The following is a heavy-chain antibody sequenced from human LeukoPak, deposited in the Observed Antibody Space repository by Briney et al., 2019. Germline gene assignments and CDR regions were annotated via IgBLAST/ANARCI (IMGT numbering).Heavy chain of an antibody. CDR3: AKAVDGWLQLLGLDY. J-gene: IGHJ4*02. CDR1: GFTFSSYA. CDR2: ISGSGGST. D-gene: IGHD5-24*01. Sequence: PGGSLRLSCAASGFTFSSYAMSWVRQAPGKGLEWVSAISGSGGSTYYADSVKGRFTISRDNSKNTLYLQMNSLRAEDTAVYYCAKAVDGWLQLLGLDYWGRGTLVTVSS. V-gene: IGHV3-23*01.